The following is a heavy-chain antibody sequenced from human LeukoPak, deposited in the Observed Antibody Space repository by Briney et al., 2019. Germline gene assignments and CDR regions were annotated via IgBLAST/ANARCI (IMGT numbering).Heavy chain of an antibody. CDR2: ISPDDSEI. J-gene: IGHJ4*02. D-gene: IGHD1-26*01. V-gene: IGHV5-51*01. Sequence: GESLKISCKGSGYSFTTYWIAWVRQMPGRGLEWMGIISPDDSEIRYSPSFRGQVTISADKSTRTAYLQWSRLKASDTAIYYCARHEGSGSYYSYWGQGTLVTVSS. CDR3: ARHEGSGSYYSY. CDR1: GYSFTTYW.